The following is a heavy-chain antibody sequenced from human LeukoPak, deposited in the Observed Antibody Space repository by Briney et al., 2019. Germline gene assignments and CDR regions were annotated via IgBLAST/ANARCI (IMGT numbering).Heavy chain of an antibody. CDR1: GCCFTGYY. V-gene: IGHV1-46*03. J-gene: IGHJ4*02. Sequence: GASVKVSCKASGCCFTGYYIHWLRQAPGQGLEWMGIFNPGDGSTNYAKKFQVRVTMTRDTSTSTAYIHLSSLRSEDTAVYCFAGVVRVGVAYFDYWGQGTLVTASS. CDR2: FNPGDGST. CDR3: AGVVRVGVAYFDY. D-gene: IGHD1-26*01.